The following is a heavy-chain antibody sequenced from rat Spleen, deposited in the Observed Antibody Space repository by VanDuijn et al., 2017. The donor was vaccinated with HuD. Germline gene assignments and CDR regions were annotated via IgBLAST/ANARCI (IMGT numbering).Heavy chain of an antibody. CDR1: GFSFTDYR. Sequence: VRLMESGPGLVQPSQTLSHTCTVPGFSFTDYRGHWVRQPPGKGLEWMGIMWSGGGTTNYNPSLKSRISITKDTSKNQFFLQVNSVSSEDTATYYCAGSDGVHYYLPFADWGQGTLVTASS. V-gene: IGHV2S63*01. CDR3: AGSDGVHYYLPFAD. J-gene: IGHJ3*01. D-gene: IGHD1-1*01. CDR2: MWSGGGT.